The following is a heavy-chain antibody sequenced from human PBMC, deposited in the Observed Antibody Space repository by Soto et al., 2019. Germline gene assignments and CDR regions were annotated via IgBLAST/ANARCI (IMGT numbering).Heavy chain of an antibody. CDR3: ARDKPQQIVGYNYYYGMDV. Sequence: QLHLVQSGAEVKKPGASVKVSCTASGYTFTSFGVSWVRQVPGQGLEWMGWISGYNGDTDYAQKFQRRVTMTTDRYTSTAYMEVRSLRSDATAVYYCARDKPQQIVGYNYYYGMDVWGQGTTVTVSS. CDR1: GYTFTSFG. V-gene: IGHV1-18*04. J-gene: IGHJ6*02. CDR2: ISGYNGDT. D-gene: IGHD6-6*01.